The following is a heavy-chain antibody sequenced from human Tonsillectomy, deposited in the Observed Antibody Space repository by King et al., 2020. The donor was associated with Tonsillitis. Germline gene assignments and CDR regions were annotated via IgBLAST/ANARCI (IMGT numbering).Heavy chain of an antibody. D-gene: IGHD4-23*01. CDR1: GFTFCMFG. Sequence: VQLVGAGGGVVQPWRSLRLSWAASGFTFCMFGMHLFRQAPGKGPEGVAGSGYEGSIKYYASSVKGRFSISRDNSKNTLYLQMNSLRPEDTAMYYCARVYGGNSDYWGQGTLVTVSS. CDR3: ARVYGGNSDY. CDR2: SGYEGSIK. V-gene: IGHV3-33*08. J-gene: IGHJ4*02.